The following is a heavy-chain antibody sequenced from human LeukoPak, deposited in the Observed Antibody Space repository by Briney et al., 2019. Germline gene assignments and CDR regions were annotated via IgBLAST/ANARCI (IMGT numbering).Heavy chain of an antibody. CDR2: IKSKTDGGTT. CDR1: GFTFSNAW. Sequence: GGSLRLSCAASGFTFSNAWMSWVRQAPGKGLEWVGRIKSKTDGGTTDYAAPVKGRFTISRDDSKNTLYLQMNSLKTEGTAVYYCTTYPMVREFYGMDVWGQGTTVTVSS. V-gene: IGHV3-15*01. CDR3: TTYPMVREFYGMDV. J-gene: IGHJ6*02. D-gene: IGHD3-10*01.